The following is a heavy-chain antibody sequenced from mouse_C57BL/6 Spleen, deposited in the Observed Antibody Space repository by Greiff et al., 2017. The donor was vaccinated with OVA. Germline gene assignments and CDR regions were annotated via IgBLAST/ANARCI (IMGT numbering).Heavy chain of an antibody. Sequence: VQLQQSGAELVRPGASVKLSCTASGFNIKDDYMHWVKQRPEQGLEWIGWIDPENGDTEYASKFQGKATITADTSSNTAYLQLSSLTSEDTAVYYCTTYDYEEGFAYWGQGTLVTVSA. CDR2: IDPENGDT. D-gene: IGHD2-4*01. J-gene: IGHJ3*01. CDR3: TTYDYEEGFAY. CDR1: GFNIKDDY. V-gene: IGHV14-4*01.